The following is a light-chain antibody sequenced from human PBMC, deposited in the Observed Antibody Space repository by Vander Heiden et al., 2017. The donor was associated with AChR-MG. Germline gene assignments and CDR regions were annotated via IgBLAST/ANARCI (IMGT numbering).Light chain of an antibody. CDR2: DVS. Sequence: QSALTQPASLSGSPGQSTTISCTGTSSDVGGYNYVSWYQQHPGKAPKLMIYDVSNRPSGVSNRFSGSKSGNTASLTISGLQAEDEADYYCSSYTSSSTQVVFGGGTKLTVL. CDR1: SSDVGGYNY. CDR3: SSYTSSSTQVV. V-gene: IGLV2-14*03. J-gene: IGLJ2*01.